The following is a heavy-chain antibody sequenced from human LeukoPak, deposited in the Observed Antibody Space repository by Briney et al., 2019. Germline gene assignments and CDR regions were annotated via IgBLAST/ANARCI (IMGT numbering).Heavy chain of an antibody. D-gene: IGHD2-15*01. CDR1: GGSISGGEYR. V-gene: IGHV4-30-4*01. CDR2: IYNSAT. Sequence: PSETLSLTCTVSGGSISGGEYRWSWIRQPPGKGLEWIGYIYNSATYYNPSLKSRVSISEDTSNNHFSLKVNSVTAADTAVYCASYRVNEGGRSSWGQGTLVTVSS. CDR3: SYRVNEGGRSS. J-gene: IGHJ5*02.